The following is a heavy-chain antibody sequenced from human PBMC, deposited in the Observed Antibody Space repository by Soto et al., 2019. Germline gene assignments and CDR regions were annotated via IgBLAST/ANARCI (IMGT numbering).Heavy chain of an antibody. CDR2: IDPRSGGT. CDR1: GYPFTTYY. D-gene: IGHD3-10*01. J-gene: IGHJ4*02. CDR3: ATDDYGMFPY. V-gene: IGHV1-2*02. Sequence: HVQLVQSGTEVKKPGASVRVSCMVSGYPFTTYYIHWVRQAPGQGLEWMGWIDPRSGGTVYEQKFQGRVTMTRDTSISTVYMDLSGLTSDDTALYYCATDDYGMFPYWGQGSLVTVSS.